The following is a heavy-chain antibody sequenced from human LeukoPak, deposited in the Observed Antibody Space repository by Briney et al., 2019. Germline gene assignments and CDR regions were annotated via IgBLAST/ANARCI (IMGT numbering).Heavy chain of an antibody. D-gene: IGHD3-10*01. J-gene: IGHJ5*02. CDR2: IYTSGST. Sequence: SETLSLTCTVSGDSISSYYWSWIRQPAGKGLQWIGRIYTSGSTNYNPSLKSRVAISADTSRNQVSLRLYSVTAADTAVYYCARESITLIRGVPFNWFDPWGQGTLVTVSS. V-gene: IGHV4-4*07. CDR3: ARESITLIRGVPFNWFDP. CDR1: GDSISSYY.